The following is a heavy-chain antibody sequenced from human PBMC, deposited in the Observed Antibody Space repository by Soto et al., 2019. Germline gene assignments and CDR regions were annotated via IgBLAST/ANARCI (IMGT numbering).Heavy chain of an antibody. CDR2: ISGSGGST. V-gene: IGHV3-23*01. Sequence: EVQLLESGGGLVQPGGSLKLSCAGSGFTFSSHAMTWVRQAPGKGLEWVSAISGSGGSTYYADSVRGRFTITRDNSKNTLYLQVNSLRAEDTAVYYCAKDLYAYYYYGLAVWGQGTTVTVSS. D-gene: IGHD3-16*01. CDR3: AKDLYAYYYYGLAV. CDR1: GFTFSSHA. J-gene: IGHJ6*02.